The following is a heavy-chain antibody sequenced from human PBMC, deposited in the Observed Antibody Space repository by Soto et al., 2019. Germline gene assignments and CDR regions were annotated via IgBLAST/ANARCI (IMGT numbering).Heavy chain of an antibody. CDR1: GLTFSSYG. J-gene: IGHJ4*02. CDR2: ISSDGSDK. V-gene: IGHV3-30*18. Sequence: QVQLVESGGGVVQPGTSLRLSCAVSGLTFSSYGMHWVRQAPGKGLEWVAVISSDGSDKDYVDSVKGRFTISRDNIKNTFYLQMNSLRAEDTAVYYCAKDAYYGSSSYYYYFDYWGQGTLVTVSS. CDR3: AKDAYYGSSSYYYYFDY. D-gene: IGHD3-22*01.